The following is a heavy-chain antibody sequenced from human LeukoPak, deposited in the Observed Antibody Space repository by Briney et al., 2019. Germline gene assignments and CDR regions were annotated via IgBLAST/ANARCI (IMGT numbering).Heavy chain of an antibody. CDR2: ISSSSSYI. Sequence: GGSLRLSCAASGFTFSTYTMNWVRKAPGKGLEWVSSISSSSSYIYYADSVKGRFTISRDNAKNSLYLQMNSLRAEDTAVYYCARDRYGDYSFDYWGQGTLVIVSS. D-gene: IGHD4-17*01. CDR3: ARDRYGDYSFDY. J-gene: IGHJ4*02. CDR1: GFTFSTYT. V-gene: IGHV3-21*06.